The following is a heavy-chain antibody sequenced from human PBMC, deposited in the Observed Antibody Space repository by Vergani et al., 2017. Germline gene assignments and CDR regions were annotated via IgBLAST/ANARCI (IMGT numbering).Heavy chain of an antibody. Sequence: QVQLVESGGGLVKPGGSLTLSCAASLFPFSLFYLRSLRHAPRKALGWLSYITTSGSTIYYADSVKGRFTISRDNAKNSLYLQMNSLRAEDTAVYYCARPSIAVAGAIDYWGQGTLVTVSS. V-gene: IGHV3-11*01. CDR2: ITTSGSTI. D-gene: IGHD6-19*01. J-gene: IGHJ4*02. CDR1: LFPFSLFY. CDR3: ARPSIAVAGAIDY.